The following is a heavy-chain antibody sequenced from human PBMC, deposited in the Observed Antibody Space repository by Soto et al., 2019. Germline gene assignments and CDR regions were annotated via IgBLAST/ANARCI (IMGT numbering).Heavy chain of an antibody. CDR2: IIPIFGTA. V-gene: IGHV1-69*13. Sequence: ASVKVSCKASGGTFSSYAISWVRQAPGQGLEWMGGIIPIFGTANYAQKFQGRVTITADESTSTAYMELSSLRSEDTAVYYCASLEGITMVRGVMVTAWGQGTLVTVSS. CDR1: GGTFSSYA. D-gene: IGHD3-10*01. J-gene: IGHJ5*02. CDR3: ASLEGITMVRGVMVTA.